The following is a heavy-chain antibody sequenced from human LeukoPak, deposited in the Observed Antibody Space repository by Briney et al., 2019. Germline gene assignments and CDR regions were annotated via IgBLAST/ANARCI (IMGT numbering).Heavy chain of an antibody. CDR1: GGSFSGYY. CDR3: ARGRYSYGYGLGELKYYFDY. J-gene: IGHJ4*02. CDR2: INHSGST. Sequence: SETLSLTYAVYGGSFSGYYWSWIRQPPGKGLEWIGEINHSGSTNYNPSLKSRVTISVDTSKNQFSLKLSSVTAADTAVYYCARGRYSYGYGLGELKYYFDYWGQGTLVTVSS. V-gene: IGHV4-34*01. D-gene: IGHD5-18*01.